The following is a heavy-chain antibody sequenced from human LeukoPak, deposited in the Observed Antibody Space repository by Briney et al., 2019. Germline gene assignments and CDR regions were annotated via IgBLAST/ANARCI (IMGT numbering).Heavy chain of an antibody. J-gene: IGHJ6*03. V-gene: IGHV4-4*07. Sequence: PSETLSLTCTVSGGSISSYYWSWIRQPAGKGLEWIGRIYTSGSTNYNPSLKSRVTMSVDTSKNQFSLKLRSVTAADTAVYYCARVEEAYGSGRRENYYYYYMDVWGKGTTVTISS. D-gene: IGHD3-10*01. CDR3: ARVEEAYGSGRRENYYYYYMDV. CDR2: IYTSGST. CDR1: GGSISSYY.